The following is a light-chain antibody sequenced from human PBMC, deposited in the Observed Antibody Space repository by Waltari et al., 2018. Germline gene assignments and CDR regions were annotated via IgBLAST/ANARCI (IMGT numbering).Light chain of an antibody. CDR1: QTVGAY. CDR3: QQYRSAPYT. CDR2: HSS. J-gene: IGKJ2*01. V-gene: IGKV3-20*01. Sequence: EYVFTQSPGTLSFSPGEGATLSCRASQTVGAYLAWYQQTPGQAPRLLIYHSSNRATGIPDRFSGSGSGTDFTLTITRLEPEDFAGYYCQQYRSAPYTFGQGTKLEIK.